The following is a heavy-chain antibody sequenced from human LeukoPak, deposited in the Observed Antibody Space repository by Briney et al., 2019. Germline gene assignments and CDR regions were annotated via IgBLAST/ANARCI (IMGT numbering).Heavy chain of an antibody. CDR1: GFTFSSYS. CDR3: AKASWVSSTDAVR. V-gene: IGHV3-21*04. D-gene: IGHD3-16*01. J-gene: IGHJ4*02. Sequence: GGSLRLSCAASGFTFSSYSMNWVRQAPGKGLEWVSSISSSSSYIYYADSVKGRFTISRDNAKNSLYLQMNNLRVEDTAIYYCAKASWVSSTDAVRWGQGTLVTVSS. CDR2: ISSSSSYI.